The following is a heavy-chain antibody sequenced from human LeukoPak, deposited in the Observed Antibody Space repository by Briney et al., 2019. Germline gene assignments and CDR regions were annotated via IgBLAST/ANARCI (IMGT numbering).Heavy chain of an antibody. CDR2: IIPIFGTA. J-gene: IGHJ5*02. Sequence: SVKVSCKASGGTFSSYAISWVRQAPGQGLEWMGGIIPIFGTANYAQKFQGRVTITADKSTSTAYMELSSLRSEDTAVYYCARDWAYCSSTSCYNWFDPWGQGTLVTVSS. V-gene: IGHV1-69*06. CDR1: GGTFSSYA. D-gene: IGHD2-2*01. CDR3: ARDWAYCSSTSCYNWFDP.